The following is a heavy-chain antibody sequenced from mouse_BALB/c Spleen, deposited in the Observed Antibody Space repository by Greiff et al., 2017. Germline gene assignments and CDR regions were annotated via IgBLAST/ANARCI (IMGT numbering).Heavy chain of an antibody. CDR1: GFSLTGYG. Sequence: VQLQQSGPGLVAPSQSLSITCTVSGFSLTGYGVNWVRQPPGKGLEWLGMIWGDGSTDYNSALKSRLSISKDNSKSQVFLKMNSLQTDDTARYYCARVGGNYPSYWYFDVWGAGTTVTVSS. CDR3: ARVGGNYPSYWYFDV. CDR2: IWGDGST. J-gene: IGHJ1*01. V-gene: IGHV2-6-7*01. D-gene: IGHD2-1*01.